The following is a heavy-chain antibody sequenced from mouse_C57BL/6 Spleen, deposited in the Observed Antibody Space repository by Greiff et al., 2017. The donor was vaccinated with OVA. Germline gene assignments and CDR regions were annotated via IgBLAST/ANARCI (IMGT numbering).Heavy chain of an antibody. D-gene: IGHD1-1*01. CDR1: GFNIKDDY. Sequence: EVKLQESGAELVRPGASVKLSCTASGFNIKDDYMHWVKQRPEQGLEWIGWIDPENGDTEYASKFQGKATITADTSSNTAYLQLSSLTSEDTAVYYCTTPITTVATYDYWGQGTTLTVSS. CDR3: TTPITTVATYDY. V-gene: IGHV14-4*01. CDR2: IDPENGDT. J-gene: IGHJ2*01.